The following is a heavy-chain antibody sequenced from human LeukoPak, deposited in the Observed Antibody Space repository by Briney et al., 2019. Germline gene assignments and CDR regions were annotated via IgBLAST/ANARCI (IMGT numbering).Heavy chain of an antibody. Sequence: PSQTLSLTCTVSGGSISSANYYWSWIRQSDGKGLEWIGRIYTSGSTNYNPSFKSRVTISVDTSKNQFSLKMSSVTAADTAVYYCARDKQLAAADTPFYHYYYMDVWGEGTTVTVSS. D-gene: IGHD6-13*01. J-gene: IGHJ6*03. V-gene: IGHV4-61*02. CDR1: GGSISSANYY. CDR2: IYTSGST. CDR3: ARDKQLAAADTPFYHYYYMDV.